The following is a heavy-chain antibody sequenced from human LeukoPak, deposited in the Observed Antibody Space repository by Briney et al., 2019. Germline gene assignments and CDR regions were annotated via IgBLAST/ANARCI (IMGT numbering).Heavy chain of an antibody. CDR2: ISSSSSYI. J-gene: IGHJ6*02. D-gene: IGHD3-10*01. Sequence: GRSLRLSCAASGFTFSSYSMNWVRQAPGKGLEWVSSISSSSSYIYYADSVKGRFTISRDNAKNSLYLQMNSLRAEDTAEYYCARGWSGSVYYYYYGMDVWGQGTTVTVSS. V-gene: IGHV3-21*01. CDR1: GFTFSSYS. CDR3: ARGWSGSVYYYYYGMDV.